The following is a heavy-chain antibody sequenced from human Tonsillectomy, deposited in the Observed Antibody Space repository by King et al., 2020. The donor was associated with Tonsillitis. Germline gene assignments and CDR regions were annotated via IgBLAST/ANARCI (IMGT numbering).Heavy chain of an antibody. CDR1: GFTFSSYA. D-gene: IGHD3-3*01. Sequence: VQLVESGGGVVQPGRSLRLSCAASGFTFSSYAMHWVRQAPGKGLEWVAVISYDGSNKYYADSVKGRFTISRDNSKNTLYLQMNSRRAEDTAVYYCARDPQDFWSGLAYWFDPWGQGTLVTVSS. J-gene: IGHJ5*02. CDR2: ISYDGSNK. CDR3: ARDPQDFWSGLAYWFDP. V-gene: IGHV3-30*04.